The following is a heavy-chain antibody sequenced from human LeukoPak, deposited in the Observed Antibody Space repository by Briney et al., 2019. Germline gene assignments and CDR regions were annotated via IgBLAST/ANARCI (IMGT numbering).Heavy chain of an antibody. V-gene: IGHV4-61*02. J-gene: IGHJ6*03. CDR3: ARGVSRSSWSYYMDV. CDR1: GGSISSGSYY. Sequence: PSETLSLTCTVSGGSISSGSYYWSWIRQPAGKGLEWIGRIYTSGTTDYNPSLKSRVTISVDTSKNQFSLNLSSVTAADTAVYYCARGVSRSSWSYYMDVWGKGTTVTVSS. D-gene: IGHD6-13*01. CDR2: IYTSGTT.